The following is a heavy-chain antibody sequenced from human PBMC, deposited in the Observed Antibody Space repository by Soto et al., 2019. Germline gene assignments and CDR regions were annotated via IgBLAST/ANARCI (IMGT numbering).Heavy chain of an antibody. D-gene: IGHD6-6*01. CDR2: INAHSGGT. V-gene: IGHV1-2*02. CDR3: AKDLTRQLAYWLDP. J-gene: IGHJ5*02. CDR1: GFSFTGYY. Sequence: QVQLVQSGAPVKKPGASVKVSCKASGFSFTGYYILWLRQALGQGLGWMGWINAHSGGTEYAQKFQGRVTLTRDTSIATAYLTLTSLTSDDTALYYCAKDLTRQLAYWLDPWGQGTQVTVSS.